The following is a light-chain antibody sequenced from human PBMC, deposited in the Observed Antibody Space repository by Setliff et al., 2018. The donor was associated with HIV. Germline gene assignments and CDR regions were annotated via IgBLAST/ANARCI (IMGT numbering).Light chain of an antibody. V-gene: IGLV2-14*03. CDR2: DVS. J-gene: IGLJ1*01. CDR1: SSDVGRYNY. CDR3: CSYTSISTYV. Sequence: QSVLTQPASVSGSPGQSIPISCTGTSSDVGRYNYVSWYQQHPGKTPKLIIYDVSKWPSGVSNRFSASKSGNTASLTISGLQAEDEADYYCCSYTSISTYVVGTGTKV.